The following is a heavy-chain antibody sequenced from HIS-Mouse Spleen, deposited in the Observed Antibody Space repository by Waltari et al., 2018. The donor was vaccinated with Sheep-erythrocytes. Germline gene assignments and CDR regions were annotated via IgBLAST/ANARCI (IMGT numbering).Heavy chain of an antibody. CDR2: ISSSSRYI. D-gene: IGHD1-26*01. Sequence: EVQLVESGGGLVKPGGSLRLSCAASGFTFSSYSMNWVRQAPGKGLEWVSSISSSSRYIYYADNAKNSLYLQMNSLRAEDTAVYYCARVASGATFDYWGQGTLVTVSS. V-gene: IGHV3-21*01. J-gene: IGHJ4*02. CDR3: ARVASGATFDY. CDR1: GFTFSSYS.